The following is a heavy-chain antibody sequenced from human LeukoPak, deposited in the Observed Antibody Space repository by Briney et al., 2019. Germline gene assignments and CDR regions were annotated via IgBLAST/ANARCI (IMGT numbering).Heavy chain of an antibody. CDR3: AVDGYNSALGTYFDY. D-gene: IGHD5-24*01. Sequence: PSETLSLTCTVSGGSISSSSYYWGWIRQPPGKGLEWIGSIYYSGSTYCNPSLKSRVTISVDTSKNQFSLKLSSVTAADTAVYYCAVDGYNSALGTYFDYWGQGTLVTVSS. V-gene: IGHV4-39*07. CDR1: GGSISSSSYY. J-gene: IGHJ4*02. CDR2: IYYSGST.